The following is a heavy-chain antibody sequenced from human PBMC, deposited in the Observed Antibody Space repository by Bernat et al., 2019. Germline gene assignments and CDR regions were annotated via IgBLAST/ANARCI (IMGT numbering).Heavy chain of an antibody. D-gene: IGHD1-26*01. CDR3: AREGGNYWGWFDP. V-gene: IGHV3-74*01. CDR2: ITSDGSST. CDR1: GFTFSSYW. J-gene: IGHJ5*02. Sequence: EVQLVESGGGLVQPGGSLRLSCAASGFTFSSYWMHWVRQAPGKGLVWVSRITSDGSSTSYADSVKGRFTISRDNAKNTLYLQMNSLRAEDTAVYYCAREGGNYWGWFDPWGQGTLVTVSS.